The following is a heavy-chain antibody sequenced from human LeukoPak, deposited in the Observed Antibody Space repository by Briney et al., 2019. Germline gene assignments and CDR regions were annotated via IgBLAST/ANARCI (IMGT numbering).Heavy chain of an antibody. Sequence: PGGSLRLSCTVSGFTFDDYAMHWVRHTPGKGLEWVAGITWNRDNIGYGDSVKGRFTISRDNSKNTLYLQMNSLRAEDTAVYYCAKNIPRLPAALDAFDIWGQGTMVTVSS. CDR2: ITWNRDNI. D-gene: IGHD2-2*01. CDR3: AKNIPRLPAALDAFDI. CDR1: GFTFDDYA. J-gene: IGHJ3*02. V-gene: IGHV3-9*01.